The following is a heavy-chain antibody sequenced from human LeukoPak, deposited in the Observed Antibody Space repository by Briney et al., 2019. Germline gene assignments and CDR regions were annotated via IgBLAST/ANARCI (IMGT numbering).Heavy chain of an antibody. CDR2: IYYSGST. J-gene: IGHJ4*02. Sequence: SETLSLTCTVSGGSISTYYWTWIRQPPGKGLEWIGYIYYSGSTNYNPSLKRRITISVDTSKYQFSLKLTSVTAADTAVYYCARARGAMGYYFDNWGQGTLVTVSS. CDR3: ARARGAMGYYFDN. D-gene: IGHD5-18*01. CDR1: GGSISTYY. V-gene: IGHV4-59*01.